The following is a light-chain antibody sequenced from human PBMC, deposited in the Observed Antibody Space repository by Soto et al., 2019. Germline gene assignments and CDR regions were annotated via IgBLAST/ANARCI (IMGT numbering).Light chain of an antibody. CDR2: GNN. CDR3: QSYDNSLSYV. CDR1: SSNIGARYD. J-gene: IGLJ1*01. Sequence: QSVLTQPPSVSGAPGQRVTISCTGSSSNIGARYDVHWYQHLPGTAPKLLIYGNNNRPSGVPDRFSGSNSGTSASLAITGLQAEDEADYYCQSYDNSLSYVFGTGTKVTVL. V-gene: IGLV1-40*01.